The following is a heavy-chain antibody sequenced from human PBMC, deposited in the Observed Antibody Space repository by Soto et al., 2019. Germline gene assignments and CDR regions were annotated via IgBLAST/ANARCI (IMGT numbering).Heavy chain of an antibody. V-gene: IGHV5-10-1*01. D-gene: IGHD3-16*01. CDR3: ARRRGGGYYYYGMDV. Sequence: GESLKISCKGSGYSFTSYWISWVRQMPGKGLEWMGRIDPSDSYTNYSPSFQGHVTISADKSISTAYLQWSSLKASDTAMYYCARRRGGGYYYYGMDVWGKGTTVTVSS. CDR2: IDPSDSYT. CDR1: GYSFTSYW. J-gene: IGHJ6*04.